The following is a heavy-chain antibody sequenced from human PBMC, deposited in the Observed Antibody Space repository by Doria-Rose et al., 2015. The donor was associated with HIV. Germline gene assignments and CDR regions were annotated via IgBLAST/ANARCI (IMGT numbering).Heavy chain of an antibody. D-gene: IGHD1-26*01. Sequence: VQLVESGGGLIQPGRSLRLSCITSGFTFGDYTMSWVRQAPGKRLEGVGFIRTKAYFGTPEYAASVKGRFTISRDDSKNIAYLQMTSLKTEDTAVYFCTRDNGGAAVGASYYWGQGTLVTVSS. CDR1: GFTFGDYT. CDR3: TRDNGGAAVGASYY. J-gene: IGHJ4*02. CDR2: IRTKAYFGTP. V-gene: IGHV3-49*04.